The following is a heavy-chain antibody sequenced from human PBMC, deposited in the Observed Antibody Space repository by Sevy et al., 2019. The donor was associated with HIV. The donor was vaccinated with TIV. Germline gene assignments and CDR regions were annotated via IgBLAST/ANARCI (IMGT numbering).Heavy chain of an antibody. CDR1: GDSVSSNSAA. CDR3: VRLGYGLGSCPYFDY. J-gene: IGHJ4*02. D-gene: IGHD3-10*01. Sequence: SQTLSLTCAISGDSVSSNSAAWNWIRQSPSRGLEWLGRTYYRSQWFYDYPVSVKSRVTINPDTSKNHFSLQLTSVTPEDTAVYYCVRLGYGLGSCPYFDYWGQGTLVTVSS. CDR2: TYYRSQWFY. V-gene: IGHV6-1*01.